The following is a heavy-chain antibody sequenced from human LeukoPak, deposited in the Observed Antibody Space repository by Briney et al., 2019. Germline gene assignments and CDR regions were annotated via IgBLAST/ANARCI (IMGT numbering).Heavy chain of an antibody. CDR2: ISVSGST. D-gene: IGHD5-24*01. Sequence: GSLRLSCAASGFSFSSYAMNWVRQAPGKGLEWVSGISVSGSTYYADSVKGRFTISRDNSKNTLHLHMTSLRDEDTALYYCVRDRRDGNNLAYHFDFWGQGTLVTVSS. CDR3: VRDRRDGNNLAYHFDF. J-gene: IGHJ4*02. V-gene: IGHV3-23*01. CDR1: GFSFSSYA.